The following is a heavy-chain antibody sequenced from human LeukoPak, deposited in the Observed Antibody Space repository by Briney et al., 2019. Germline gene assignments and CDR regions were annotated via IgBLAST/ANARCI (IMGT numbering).Heavy chain of an antibody. CDR1: GSTFTSYW. CDR2: ILPGDSDT. J-gene: IGHJ5*02. V-gene: IGHV5-51*01. CDR3: ARQYYETLTGPNWFDA. Sequence: GASLKISSKGSGSTFTSYWIGWGRPMPGKGLEWMGIILPGDSDTRYSPSFKGQVTMSVDKSVSTAYLQWSSLKASDTAMYYCARQYYETLTGPNWFDAWGQGTLVTVSS. D-gene: IGHD3-9*01.